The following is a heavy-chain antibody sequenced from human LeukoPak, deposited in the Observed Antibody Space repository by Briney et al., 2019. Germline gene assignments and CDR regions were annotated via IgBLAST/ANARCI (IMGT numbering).Heavy chain of an antibody. CDR3: ARHSTNIGNYFEY. J-gene: IGHJ4*02. CDR1: GGSVSSDY. D-gene: IGHD2-2*01. Sequence: SETLSRTCTVSGGSVSSDYWSWIRQPPGNELEWIGNIYSSGTPNYNLSLTSRVTISIDTSKKHFSLNLRSVPAADTAVYYCARHSTNIGNYFEYSGEGTLVTVSS. CDR2: IYSSGTP. V-gene: IGHV4-59*08.